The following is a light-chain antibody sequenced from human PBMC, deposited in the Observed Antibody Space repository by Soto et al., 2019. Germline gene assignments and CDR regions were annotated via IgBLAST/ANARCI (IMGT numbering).Light chain of an antibody. Sequence: EVVLTQSPATLSLSPGDSATLSCRASQSISELLCGYQHKHGQAPRLLIFDASKRAAGVPARFSGSGSGTDFTLTISRLEPEDFAVYYCQQRSDWPPYTFGQGTKVEHK. CDR1: QSISEL. V-gene: IGKV3-11*01. CDR3: QQRSDWPPYT. J-gene: IGKJ2*01. CDR2: DAS.